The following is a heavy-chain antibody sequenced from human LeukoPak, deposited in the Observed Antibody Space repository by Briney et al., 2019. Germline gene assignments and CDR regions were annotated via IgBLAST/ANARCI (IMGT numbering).Heavy chain of an antibody. CDR3: ARLRGLGPSDAFDI. J-gene: IGHJ3*02. V-gene: IGHV4-59*08. CDR1: GGSISGYY. Sequence: SETLSLTCTVSGGSISGYYWTWIRQPPGKGLEWIGYIYYSGSTYHNPSLKSRVTISVDTSKNHFSLKLSSVTAADTAVYYCARLRGLGPSDAFDIWGQGTMVTVSS. D-gene: IGHD2-15*01. CDR2: IYYSGST.